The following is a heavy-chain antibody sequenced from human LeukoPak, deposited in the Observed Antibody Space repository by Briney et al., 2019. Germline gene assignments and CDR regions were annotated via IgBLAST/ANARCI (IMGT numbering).Heavy chain of an antibody. Sequence: PGGSLRLSCAASGFSFTTYWMGWVRQAPGKGLEWVANIQQDGTEKYYVNSVKGRFTISRDDAKNSLYLQMNSLRVEDTAVYYCAKLAKYFYGSETYYFFEHWGQGTPVTASS. CDR2: IQQDGTEK. CDR3: AKLAKYFYGSETYYFFEH. J-gene: IGHJ4*02. D-gene: IGHD3-10*01. V-gene: IGHV3-7*01. CDR1: GFSFTTYW.